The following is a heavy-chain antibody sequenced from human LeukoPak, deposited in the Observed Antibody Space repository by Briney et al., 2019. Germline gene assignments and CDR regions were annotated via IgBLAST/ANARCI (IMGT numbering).Heavy chain of an antibody. CDR2: IFYSGRT. CDR3: ARDILATSIAAPYY. D-gene: IGHD6-13*01. Sequence: PSETLSLTCNVYDGSFSGYYCSWIRQPPGKGLEWIGSIFYSGRTYYNPSLKSRVTMSVDTSKNQFSLRLSSVNAADTAVYYCARDILATSIAAPYYWGQGTLVTVSS. J-gene: IGHJ4*02. V-gene: IGHV4-34*12. CDR1: DGSFSGYY.